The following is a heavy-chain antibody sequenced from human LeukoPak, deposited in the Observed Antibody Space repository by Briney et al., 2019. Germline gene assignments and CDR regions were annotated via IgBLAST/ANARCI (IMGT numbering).Heavy chain of an antibody. Sequence: SETLSLTCAVSGEYLGGYYWTWLRQPPGKELGWIGDINDGGSANYNPSLSGRVILSVDTSRNHFSLTVNSVTAADTAVYYCARGKGLLNGGWFDPWGQGTLVPVSS. V-gene: IGHV4-34*01. CDR1: GEYLGGYY. J-gene: IGHJ5*02. D-gene: IGHD2/OR15-2a*01. CDR3: ARGKGLLNGGWFDP. CDR2: INDGGSA.